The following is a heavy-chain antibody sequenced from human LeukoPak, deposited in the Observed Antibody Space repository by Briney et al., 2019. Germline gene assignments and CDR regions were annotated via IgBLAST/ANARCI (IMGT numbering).Heavy chain of an antibody. Sequence: GGSLRLSCAASGFTFSTYNMNWVRQAPGKGLEWVSSITSNSRYMYYADSVKGRFTISRDNAKNSLYLQMNSLRAEDTAVYYCARGAAELGLLWFGESKPLDYWGQGTLVTVSS. CDR3: ARGAAELGLLWFGESKPLDY. V-gene: IGHV3-21*01. CDR2: ITSNSRYM. CDR1: GFTFSTYN. D-gene: IGHD3-10*01. J-gene: IGHJ4*02.